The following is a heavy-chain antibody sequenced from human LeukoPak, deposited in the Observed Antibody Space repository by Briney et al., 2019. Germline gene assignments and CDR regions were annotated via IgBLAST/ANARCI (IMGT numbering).Heavy chain of an antibody. CDR1: GYTLTELS. D-gene: IGHD3-22*01. V-gene: IGHV1-24*01. CDR3: ATWRKDYYDSSGYPLAPIFDL. Sequence: ASVKVSCKVSGYTLTELSMHWVRQAPGKGLEWMGGFDPEDGETIYAQKFQGRVTMTENTSTDTAYMELSSLRSEDTAVYYCATWRKDYYDSSGYPLAPIFDLWGRGTLVTVSS. CDR2: FDPEDGET. J-gene: IGHJ2*01.